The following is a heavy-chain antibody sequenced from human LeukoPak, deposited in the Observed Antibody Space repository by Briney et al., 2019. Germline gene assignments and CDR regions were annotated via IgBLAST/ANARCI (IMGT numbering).Heavy chain of an antibody. Sequence: PGGSLRLSCAGSEFTFNNYAMNWVRQAPGKGLEWVSTISGSGGSTFYADSVKGRFTISRDNSKDTVYLQMNSLRAEDTALYYCAKDSSWGGASPTRFDHWGQGTLVTVSS. CDR1: EFTFNNYA. D-gene: IGHD1-26*01. V-gene: IGHV3-23*01. J-gene: IGHJ4*02. CDR3: AKDSSWGGASPTRFDH. CDR2: ISGSGGST.